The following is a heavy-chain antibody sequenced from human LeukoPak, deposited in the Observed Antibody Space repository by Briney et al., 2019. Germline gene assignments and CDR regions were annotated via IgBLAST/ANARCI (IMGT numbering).Heavy chain of an antibody. V-gene: IGHV3-48*03. D-gene: IGHD6-13*01. CDR3: ARGRIGAAGARFDY. J-gene: IGHJ4*02. CDR1: GXTFSTFE. CDR2: ISASGSSI. Sequence: GGSLRLSCAASGXTFSTFEMDWVRQAPGKGLEWVSYISASGSSIYYADSVKGRFTISRDNAKNSLYLQMNSLRVEDTAVYYCARGRIGAAGARFDYWGQGTLVTVSS.